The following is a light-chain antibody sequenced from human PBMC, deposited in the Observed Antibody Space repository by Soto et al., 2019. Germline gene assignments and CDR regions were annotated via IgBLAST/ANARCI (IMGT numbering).Light chain of an antibody. J-gene: IGKJ1*01. CDR3: QQYGSSPWT. V-gene: IGKV3-20*01. Sequence: EIVLTQSPGTLSLSPGERAPLSCRARQSVSSSYLAWDQQTPGQAPRLLIYGASSRATGIPDRFSGSGSGTDFTLTISRLEPEDFGVYYCQQYGSSPWTFGQGTKVEIK. CDR2: GAS. CDR1: QSVSSSY.